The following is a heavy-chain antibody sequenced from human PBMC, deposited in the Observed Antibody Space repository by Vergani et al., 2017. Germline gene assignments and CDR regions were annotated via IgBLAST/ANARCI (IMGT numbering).Heavy chain of an antibody. CDR1: ANAFSNYG. V-gene: IGHV1-18*04. Sequence: QVQLVQSRREVKEAGASVKVSCKASANAFSNYGLNWVRQAPGQRLEWMGWISAHNGETKYAQKFRGGVTLTTDTSTTTVYLEVRNLRYDDKAIYYCARDLLNSGPLGYWGQGTLVIVSS. J-gene: IGHJ4*02. CDR2: ISAHNGET. CDR3: ARDLLNSGPLGY. D-gene: IGHD2-21*01.